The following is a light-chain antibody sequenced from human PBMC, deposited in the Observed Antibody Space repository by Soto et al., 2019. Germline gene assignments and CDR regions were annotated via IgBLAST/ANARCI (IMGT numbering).Light chain of an antibody. CDR2: EDT. CDR3: PAWDSGTVV. V-gene: IGLV3-1*01. J-gene: IGLJ2*01. Sequence: SYELTQPPSVSVSPGQTANITCSGNKLGSKFVFWYQQKAGQSPMVVIYEDTKRPSGIPERFTGSNSGNTATLTIRGTQAMDEADFYCPAWDSGTVVFGGGTKLTVL. CDR1: KLGSKF.